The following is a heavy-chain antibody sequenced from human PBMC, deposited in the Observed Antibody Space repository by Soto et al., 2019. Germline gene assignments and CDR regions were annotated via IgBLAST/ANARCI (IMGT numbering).Heavy chain of an antibody. CDR2: ISNDGTNK. Sequence: QVQLVESGGGVVQPGRSLRLSCAASGFTFSTYSMHWVRQAPGKGLAWVAIISNDGTNKYYADSVKGRFTISRDNPKNTLYLQMNSLRPEDTAVYHCARDSGGAHNYGMDVWGQGTTVTVSS. J-gene: IGHJ6*02. CDR1: GFTFSTYS. V-gene: IGHV3-30-3*01. CDR3: ARDSGGAHNYGMDV. D-gene: IGHD3-10*01.